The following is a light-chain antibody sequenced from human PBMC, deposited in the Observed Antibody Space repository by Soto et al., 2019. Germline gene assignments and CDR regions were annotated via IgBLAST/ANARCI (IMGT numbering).Light chain of an antibody. CDR2: DAS. CDR3: QQRSNWPPIT. CDR1: QSISSY. J-gene: IGKJ5*01. V-gene: IGKV3-11*01. Sequence: EIVLPQSPGTLSLSPGKRATLSCRASQSISSYLAWYQQKPGQAPRLLIYDASNRATGIPARFSGSGSGTDFTLTISSREPEDFAVYYCQQRSNWPPITFGQGTRLEI.